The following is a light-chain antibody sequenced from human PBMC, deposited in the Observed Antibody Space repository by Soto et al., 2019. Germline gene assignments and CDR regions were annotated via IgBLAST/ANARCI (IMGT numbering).Light chain of an antibody. V-gene: IGKV3-20*01. CDR2: GAS. Sequence: GRAPRCRRASQSVSNNYLAWYQQKPGQAPRLLIYGASNRSTCIPDRFRGSGSGIDVSLTIRSLEPEDVAAYYCQQYGSSGTFGQGTKVDIK. CDR3: QQYGSSGT. CDR1: QSVSNNY. J-gene: IGKJ1*01.